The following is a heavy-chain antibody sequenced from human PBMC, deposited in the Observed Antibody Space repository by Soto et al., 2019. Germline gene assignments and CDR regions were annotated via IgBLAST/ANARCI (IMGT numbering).Heavy chain of an antibody. D-gene: IGHD1-26*01. CDR1: GFTFSDHY. CDR2: SRNKANRYST. J-gene: IGHJ4*02. V-gene: IGHV3-72*01. Sequence: EVQLVESGGGLVQPGGSLRLSCAASGFTFSDHYMDWVRQAPGKGLEWVGRSRNKANRYSTEYAESVKGRFTIARDESKNSLYLQMNRLKTEDTAVYYCARFSGSYPRGLDYWGQGTMVTVSS. CDR3: ARFSGSYPRGLDY.